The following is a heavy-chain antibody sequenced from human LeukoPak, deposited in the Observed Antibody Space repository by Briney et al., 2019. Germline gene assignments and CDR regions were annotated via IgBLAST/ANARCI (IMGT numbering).Heavy chain of an antibody. CDR1: GYTFTSYG. D-gene: IGHD5-12*01. J-gene: IGHJ5*02. CDR3: ARESDISGYDYNWFDP. CDR2: ISAYNGNT. V-gene: IGHV1-18*01. Sequence: ASVKVSCKASGYTFTSYGISWVRQAPGQGLEWMGWISAYNGNTNYARKLQGRVTMTTDTSTSTAYMELRSLRSDDTAVYYCARESDISGYDYNWFDPWGQGTLVTVSS.